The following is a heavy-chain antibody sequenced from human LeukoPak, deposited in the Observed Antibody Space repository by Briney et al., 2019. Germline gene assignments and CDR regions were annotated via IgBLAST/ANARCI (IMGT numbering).Heavy chain of an antibody. V-gene: IGHV4-39*01. J-gene: IGHJ5*02. D-gene: IGHD6-6*01. CDR3: ARHLSSAREFDV. Sequence: TPSETLSLTGTVSGGSISINGHYWVWIRQPPGKGLEWIGSGYYNGNTYYSPSLKSRVTISVDTSKNQFSLKLTSVTAADTAVYYCARHLSSAREFDVWGQGTLVTVSS. CDR2: GYYNGNT. CDR1: GGSISINGHY.